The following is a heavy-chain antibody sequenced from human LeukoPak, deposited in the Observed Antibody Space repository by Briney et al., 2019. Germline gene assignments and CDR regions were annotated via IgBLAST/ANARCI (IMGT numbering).Heavy chain of an antibody. J-gene: IGHJ4*02. CDR3: ATSSPWDY. CDR2: ISGSGSTI. D-gene: IGHD2/OR15-2a*01. V-gene: IGHV3-11*01. Sequence: GGSLRLSCTTSGFFFPNYYMSWIRQAPGRGLEWVSYISGSGSTIYYADSVKGRFTVSRDNAINSLYLQMNSLRAEDTAVYYCATSSPWDYWGQGTLVTVSS. CDR1: GFFFPNYY.